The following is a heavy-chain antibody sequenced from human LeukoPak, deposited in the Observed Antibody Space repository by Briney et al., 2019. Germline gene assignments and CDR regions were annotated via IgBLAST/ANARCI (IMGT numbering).Heavy chain of an antibody. CDR2: IYTSGST. Sequence: SETLSLTCTVSGGSISSYYWSWLRQPPGKGLEWIGRIYTSGSTNYNPSLKSRVTISVDTSKNQFSLKLSSVTAADTAVYYCAREVRWLQSIDYWGQGTLVTVSS. D-gene: IGHD5-24*01. CDR1: GGSISSYY. J-gene: IGHJ4*02. V-gene: IGHV4-4*08. CDR3: AREVRWLQSIDY.